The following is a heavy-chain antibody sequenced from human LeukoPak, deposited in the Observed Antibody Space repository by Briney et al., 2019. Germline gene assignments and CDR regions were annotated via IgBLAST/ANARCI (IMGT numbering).Heavy chain of an antibody. Sequence: SETLSLTCAVSGGSISSGGYSWSWIRQPPGKGLEWIGYIYHSGSTNYNPSLKSRVTISVDTSKNQFSLKLSSVTAADTAVYYCARGPVWEYYFDYWGQGTLVTVSS. V-gene: IGHV4-30-2*01. CDR1: GGSISSGGYS. J-gene: IGHJ4*02. CDR3: ARGPVWEYYFDY. D-gene: IGHD3-16*01. CDR2: IYHSGST.